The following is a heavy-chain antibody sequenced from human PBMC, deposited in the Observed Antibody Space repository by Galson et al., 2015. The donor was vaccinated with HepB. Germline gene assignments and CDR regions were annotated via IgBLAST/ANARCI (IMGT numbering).Heavy chain of an antibody. CDR3: ARVCESPWDYYDSSPNYYYGMDV. Sequence: SETLSLTCTVSGGSISSYYWSWIRQPPGKGLEWIGYIYYSGSTNYNPSLKSRVTISVDTSKNQFSLKLSSVTAADTAVYYCARVCESPWDYYDSSPNYYYGMDVWGQGTTVTVSS. D-gene: IGHD3-22*01. CDR1: GGSISSYY. CDR2: IYYSGST. V-gene: IGHV4-59*01. J-gene: IGHJ6*02.